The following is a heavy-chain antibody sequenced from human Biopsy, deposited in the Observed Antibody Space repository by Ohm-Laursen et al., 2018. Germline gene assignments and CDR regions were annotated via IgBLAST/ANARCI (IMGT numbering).Heavy chain of an antibody. V-gene: IGHV1-2*02. Sequence: ASVKVSCKASGYTFTGQYLHWVRQVPGQGLEWMGWINPHSGTTKFAQDFQGRVTMTRDTPITTAYMELRRLRSDDTAVYYCAKGQDLRGGAEYFQHWGQGALVTVSS. CDR2: INPHSGTT. CDR1: GYTFTGQY. D-gene: IGHD2-15*01. J-gene: IGHJ1*01. CDR3: AKGQDLRGGAEYFQH.